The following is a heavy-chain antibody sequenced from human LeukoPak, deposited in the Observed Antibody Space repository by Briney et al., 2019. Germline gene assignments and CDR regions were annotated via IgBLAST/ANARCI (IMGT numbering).Heavy chain of an antibody. CDR2: ISSSSSYI. CDR3: ARDLTTVTTGDAFDI. V-gene: IGHV3-21*01. Sequence: GGSLRLSCAAYGFTVTDYARTWVRQAPGKGLEWISSISSSSSYIYYADSVKGRFTISRDNAKNSLYLQMNSLRAEDTAVYYCARDLTTVTTGDAFDIWGQGIVVTVSS. CDR1: GFTVTDYA. J-gene: IGHJ3*02. D-gene: IGHD4-17*01.